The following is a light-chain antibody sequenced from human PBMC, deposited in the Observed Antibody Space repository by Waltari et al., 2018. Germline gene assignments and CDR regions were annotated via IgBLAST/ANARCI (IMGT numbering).Light chain of an antibody. J-gene: IGLJ3*02. CDR2: RNS. Sequence: QAGLTQPPSVSKGLGQTATLSCTGNRNNVGDQGTAWLQQHQGHPPKLLSYRNSNRPSGSSEKFSTSRSGNTASLTITGLQPEDEADYYCSAWDRSLSAWVFGGGTKLTVL. CDR1: RNNVGDQG. V-gene: IGLV10-54*04. CDR3: SAWDRSLSAWV.